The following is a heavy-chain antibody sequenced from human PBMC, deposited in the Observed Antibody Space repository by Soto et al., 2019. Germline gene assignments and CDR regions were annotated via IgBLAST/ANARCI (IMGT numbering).Heavy chain of an antibody. CDR2: IYWDDDK. J-gene: IGHJ5*02. Sequence: SGHTLVNPTQTLTLTCTFSGFSLSTSGEGVGWIRQPPGKALEWLALIYWDDDKRYSPSLKSRLTITKDTSKNHVVLTMTNMKPVDTATYYCAHIRLNYDYVRGNYRNSLEPWGEGNLVTVSS. V-gene: IGHV2-5*02. CDR1: GFSLSTSGEG. CDR3: AHIRLNYDYVRGNYRNSLEP. D-gene: IGHD3-16*02.